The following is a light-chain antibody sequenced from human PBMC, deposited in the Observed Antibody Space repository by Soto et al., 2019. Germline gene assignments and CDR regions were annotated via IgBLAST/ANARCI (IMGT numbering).Light chain of an antibody. V-gene: IGKV1-5*03. Sequence: DIQMTQSPSTLSASVGDRVTITCRASQSISSWLAWYQQKPGKAPKLLIYKASSLESGVPSRFSGSGPGTEFTLTISSLQPDDFATYYCQQYNSYRYTFGQGTKVDIK. CDR2: KAS. CDR1: QSISSW. CDR3: QQYNSYRYT. J-gene: IGKJ2*01.